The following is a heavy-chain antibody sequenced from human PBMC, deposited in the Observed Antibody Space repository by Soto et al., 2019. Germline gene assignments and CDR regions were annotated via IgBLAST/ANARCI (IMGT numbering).Heavy chain of an antibody. CDR3: ARGGFGEQTYYYYGMDV. D-gene: IGHD3-10*01. Sequence: GGSLRLSCAASKFTFSNYIMNWVRQAPGKGLEWVSYISSSGSTIYYADSVKGRFTISRDNAENSLYLQMNSLRDEDTAVYYCARGGFGEQTYYYYGMDVWGQGTTVTVSS. CDR2: ISSSGSTI. J-gene: IGHJ6*02. CDR1: KFTFSNYI. V-gene: IGHV3-48*02.